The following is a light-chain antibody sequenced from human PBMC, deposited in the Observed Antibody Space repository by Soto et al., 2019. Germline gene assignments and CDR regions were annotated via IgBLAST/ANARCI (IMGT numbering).Light chain of an antibody. Sequence: EIVLTQSPATLSLSPGERATLSCRATQSVSSYLAWYQHKPGQAPRLLIYDASNRATGIPARFSGSGSGTDFTLTISSLVPEDFAVYYCQQRSTWPLTFGGGTKVEIK. J-gene: IGKJ4*01. CDR1: QSVSSY. CDR3: QQRSTWPLT. V-gene: IGKV3-11*01. CDR2: DAS.